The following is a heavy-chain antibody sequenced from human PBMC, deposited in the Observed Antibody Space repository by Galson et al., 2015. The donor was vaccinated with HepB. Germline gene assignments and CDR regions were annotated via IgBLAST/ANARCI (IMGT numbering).Heavy chain of an antibody. J-gene: IGHJ6*03. V-gene: IGHV3-21*01. CDR2: ISSSSSYI. CDR1: GFTFSSYS. D-gene: IGHD5-12*01. CDR3: AGQSEGWLRLYYYYMDV. Sequence: SLRLSCAASGFTFSSYSMNWVRQAPGKGLEWVSSISSSSSYIYYADSVKGRFTISRDNAKNSLYLQMNSLRAEDTAVYYCAGQSEGWLRLYYYYMDVWGKGTTVTVSS.